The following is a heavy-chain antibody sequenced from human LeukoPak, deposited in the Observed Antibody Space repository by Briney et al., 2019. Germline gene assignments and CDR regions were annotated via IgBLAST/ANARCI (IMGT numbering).Heavy chain of an antibody. CDR2: ISSSCSTI. D-gene: IGHD2-15*01. J-gene: IGHJ4*02. CDR3: ARDQDFDY. V-gene: IGHV3-48*04. CDR1: GFTFRSYS. Sequence: GGSLRLSCAASGFTFRSYSMDWVRQAPGKGLEWVSYISSSCSTIYYADSVKGRFTISRDNAKNSLYLQMNSLRAEDTAVYSCARDQDFDYWGQGTLVTVSS.